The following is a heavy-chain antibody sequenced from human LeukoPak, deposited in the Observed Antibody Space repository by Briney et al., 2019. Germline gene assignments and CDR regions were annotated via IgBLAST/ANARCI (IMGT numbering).Heavy chain of an antibody. J-gene: IGHJ4*02. CDR1: GGSISSYY. D-gene: IGHD4-23*01. V-gene: IGHV4-59*12. CDR2: IYYSGST. CDR3: AREIATSGGNSRALDY. Sequence: SETLSLTCTVSGGSISSYYWSWIRQPPGKGLEWIGYIYYSGSTNYNPSLKSRVTISVDTSKNQFSLKLSSVPAADTAVYYCAREIATSGGNSRALDYWGQGTLVTVSS.